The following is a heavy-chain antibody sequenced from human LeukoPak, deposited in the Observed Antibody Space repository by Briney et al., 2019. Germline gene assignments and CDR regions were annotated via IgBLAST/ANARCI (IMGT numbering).Heavy chain of an antibody. CDR1: GGSISSSTYY. D-gene: IGHD6-19*01. J-gene: IGHJ3*02. V-gene: IGHV4-39*01. Sequence: KPSETLSLTCTVSGGSISSSTYYWDWIRQPPGKGLEWIGNFYDSGSTWYNPSLKSRVTISGDTSKNQFSLKLTSVTAADTAVYYCARPYSSAWKGTFDIWGQGTMATVSS. CDR3: ARPYSSAWKGTFDI. CDR2: FYDSGST.